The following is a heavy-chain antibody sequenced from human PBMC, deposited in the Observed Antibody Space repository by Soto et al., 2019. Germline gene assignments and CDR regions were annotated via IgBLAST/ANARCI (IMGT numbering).Heavy chain of an antibody. D-gene: IGHD2-2*01. V-gene: IGHV4-4*02. CDR3: ARTVIGCSSTSCYYYYGMDV. J-gene: IGHJ6*02. CDR2: IYHSGST. Sequence: LSLTCAVSGGSISSSNWWSWVRQPPGKGLEWIGEIYHSGSTNYNPSLKSRVTISVDKSKNQFSLKLSSVTAADTAVYYCARTVIGCSSTSCYYYYGMDVWGQGTTVTVSS. CDR1: GGSISSSNW.